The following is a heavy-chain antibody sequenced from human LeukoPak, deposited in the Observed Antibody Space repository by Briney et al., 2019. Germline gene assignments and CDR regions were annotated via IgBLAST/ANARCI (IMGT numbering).Heavy chain of an antibody. CDR2: IYHSGST. CDR1: GYSISSGYC. D-gene: IGHD3-16*01. Sequence: SETLSLTCTVSGYSISSGYCWGWIRQPPGKGLEGIGSIYHSGSTYYNPPLKSRVTISVDTSKNQFSLKLSSVTAADTAVYYCARDLNGGRMIWFDLWGQGTLVTVSS. J-gene: IGHJ5*02. CDR3: ARDLNGGRMIWFDL. V-gene: IGHV4-38-2*02.